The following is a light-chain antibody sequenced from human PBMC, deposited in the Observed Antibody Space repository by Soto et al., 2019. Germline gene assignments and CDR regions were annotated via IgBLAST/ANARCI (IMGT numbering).Light chain of an antibody. CDR2: KVN. CDR3: LAYRDSSSGV. CDR1: SSDIGAYNR. V-gene: IGLV2-18*02. Sequence: QSALTQPPSVSGSPGQSVTISCTGTSSDIGAYNRVSWYQQTPVTSPKFIIYKVNYRPSGVPERFAGSKSGNTAYLTISGLQAEDEAHYYCLAYRDSSSGVFGGGTTLTVL. J-gene: IGLJ3*02.